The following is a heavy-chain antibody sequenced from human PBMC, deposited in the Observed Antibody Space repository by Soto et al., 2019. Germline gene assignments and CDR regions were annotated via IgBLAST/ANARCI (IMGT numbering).Heavy chain of an antibody. Sequence: GGSLRLSCTASGFTFGDYAMSWFRQAPGKGLEWVGFIRSKAYGGTTEYAASVKGRFTISRDDSKSIAYLQMNSLKTEDTAVYYCTVYDFWSSSGMDVWGQGTTVTVSS. CDR1: GFTFGDYA. D-gene: IGHD3-3*01. CDR2: IRSKAYGGTT. V-gene: IGHV3-49*03. CDR3: TVYDFWSSSGMDV. J-gene: IGHJ6*02.